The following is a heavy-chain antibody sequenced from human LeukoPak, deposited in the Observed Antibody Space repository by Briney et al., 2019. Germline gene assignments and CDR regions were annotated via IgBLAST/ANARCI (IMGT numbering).Heavy chain of an antibody. Sequence: GGSLRLSCAASGFTFSSYSMNWVRQAPGKGLEWVSSISSSSSYIYYADSVKGRFTISRDNAKNSLYLQMNSLRAEDTAVYYCARDLQGPYDAFDIWGQGTMVTVSP. CDR2: ISSSSSYI. CDR3: ARDLQGPYDAFDI. CDR1: GFTFSSYS. V-gene: IGHV3-21*01. J-gene: IGHJ3*02.